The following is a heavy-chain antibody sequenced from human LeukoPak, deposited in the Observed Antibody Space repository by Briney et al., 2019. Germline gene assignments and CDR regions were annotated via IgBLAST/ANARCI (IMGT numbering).Heavy chain of an antibody. CDR1: GFTFSSYG. CDR2: IWYDGSNK. D-gene: IGHD5-18*01. CDR3: ARDLRVDTAMVNTPSH. V-gene: IGHV3-33*01. J-gene: IGHJ4*02. Sequence: GGSLRLSCAASGFTFSSYGMHWVRQAPGKGLEWAAVIWYDGSNKYYVDSVKGRFTISRDNSKNTLYLQMNSLRAEDTAVYYCARDLRVDTAMVNTPSHWGQGTLVSVSS.